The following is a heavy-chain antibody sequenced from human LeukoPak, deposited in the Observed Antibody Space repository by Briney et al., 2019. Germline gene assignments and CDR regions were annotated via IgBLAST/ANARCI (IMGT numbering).Heavy chain of an antibody. Sequence: VASVKVSCKASGGTFSSYAISWVRQAPGQGLEWMGGIIPIFGTANCAQKFQGRVTITTDESTSTAYMELSSLRSEDTAVYYCARESNWNDGAFDIWGQGTMVTVSS. J-gene: IGHJ3*02. CDR2: IIPIFGTA. D-gene: IGHD1-20*01. CDR1: GGTFSSYA. CDR3: ARESNWNDGAFDI. V-gene: IGHV1-69*05.